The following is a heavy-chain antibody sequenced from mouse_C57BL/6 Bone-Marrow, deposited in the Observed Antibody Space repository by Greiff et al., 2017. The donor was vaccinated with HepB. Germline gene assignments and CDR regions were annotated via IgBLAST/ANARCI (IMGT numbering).Heavy chain of an antibody. Sequence: EVKLMESGGGLVQPGGSLKLSCAASGFTFSDYYMYWVRQTPEKRLEWVAYISNGGGSTYYPDTVKGRFTISRDNAKNTLYLQMSRLKSEDTAMYYCARPGIYYGNYVDYYAMDYWGQGTSVTVSS. CDR2: ISNGGGST. V-gene: IGHV5-12*01. D-gene: IGHD2-1*01. CDR1: GFTFSDYY. J-gene: IGHJ4*01. CDR3: ARPGIYYGNYVDYYAMDY.